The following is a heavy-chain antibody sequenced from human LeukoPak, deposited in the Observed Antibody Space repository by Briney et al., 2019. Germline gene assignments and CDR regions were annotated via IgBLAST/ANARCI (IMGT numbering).Heavy chain of an antibody. CDR1: GGSISSYY. V-gene: IGHV4-59*01. CDR3: ARGSYYYDSSGYYHGYFDY. J-gene: IGHJ4*02. Sequence: SETLSLTCTVSGGSISSYYWSWIRQPPGKGLEWIGYIYYSGSTNYNTSLKSRVTISVDTSKNQFSLKLSSVTAADTAVYYCARGSYYYDSSGYYHGYFDYWGQGTLVTVSS. CDR2: IYYSGST. D-gene: IGHD3-22*01.